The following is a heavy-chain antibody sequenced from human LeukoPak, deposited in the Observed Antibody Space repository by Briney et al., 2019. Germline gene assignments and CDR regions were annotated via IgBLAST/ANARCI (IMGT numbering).Heavy chain of an antibody. CDR3: ARRGRLPGALGEPVTGYSSGWALDY. D-gene: IGHD6-19*01. Sequence: NSSQTLSLTCTVSGGSISSGGYYWSWIRQPPGKGLEWIGYIYYSGSTNYNPSLKSRVTISVDTSKNQFSLKLSSVTAADTAVYYCARRGRLPGALGEPVTGYSSGWALDYWGQGTLVTVSS. V-gene: IGHV4-61*08. CDR2: IYYSGST. CDR1: GGSISSGGYY. J-gene: IGHJ4*02.